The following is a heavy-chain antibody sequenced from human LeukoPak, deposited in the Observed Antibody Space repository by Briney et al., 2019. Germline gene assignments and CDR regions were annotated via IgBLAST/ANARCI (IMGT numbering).Heavy chain of an antibody. J-gene: IGHJ4*02. V-gene: IGHV5-51*01. D-gene: IGHD3-10*01. CDR3: ARQEDYYGSGSYYGDY. CDR2: IYPGDSDT. Sequence: GETLQISCKGSGYSFTSYWIGWVRQMPGKGLEWMGIIYPGDSDTRYSPSFQGQVTISADKSISTAYLQWSSLKASDTAMYYCARQEDYYGSGSYYGDYWGQGTLVTVSS. CDR1: GYSFTSYW.